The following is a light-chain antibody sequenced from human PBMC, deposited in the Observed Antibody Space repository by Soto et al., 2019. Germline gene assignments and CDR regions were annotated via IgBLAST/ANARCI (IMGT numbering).Light chain of an antibody. J-gene: IGLJ1*01. CDR2: DVS. CDR1: SSDVGGYNY. Sequence: QSALTHPASVSGSPGQSITISCTGTSSDVGGYNYVSWYQQHPGKAPKLMIYDVSNRPSGVSNRFSGSKSGNTASLTISGLQAEDEADYYCSSYTSRSSSTYVFGTGTKVTVL. CDR3: SSYTSRSSSTYV. V-gene: IGLV2-14*01.